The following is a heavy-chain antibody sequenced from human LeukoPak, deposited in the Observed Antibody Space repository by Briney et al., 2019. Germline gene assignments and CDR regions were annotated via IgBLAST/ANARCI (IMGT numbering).Heavy chain of an antibody. CDR3: AREWLRDFDY. J-gene: IGHJ4*02. D-gene: IGHD5-12*01. Sequence: ASVKVSCKASGYTFTSYGITWVRQAPGQGLEWMGWINPYNGNTNYAQKIQDRVTMTTDTSTSTAYMELRSLRSDDTAVYYCAREWLRDFDYWGQGTPVTVSS. V-gene: IGHV1-18*01. CDR2: INPYNGNT. CDR1: GYTFTSYG.